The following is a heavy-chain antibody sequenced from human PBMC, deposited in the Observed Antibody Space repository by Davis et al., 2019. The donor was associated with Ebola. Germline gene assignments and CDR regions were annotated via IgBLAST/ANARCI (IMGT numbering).Heavy chain of an antibody. Sequence: SVKVSCKASGGTFSSYAISWVRQAPGQGLEWMGRIIPILGIANYAQKFQGRVTITADKSTSTAYMELSSLRSEDTAVYYCARDLGGVIVKGDAFDIWDQGTMVTVSS. V-gene: IGHV1-69*04. D-gene: IGHD3-16*02. CDR2: IIPILGIA. CDR1: GGTFSSYA. CDR3: ARDLGGVIVKGDAFDI. J-gene: IGHJ3*02.